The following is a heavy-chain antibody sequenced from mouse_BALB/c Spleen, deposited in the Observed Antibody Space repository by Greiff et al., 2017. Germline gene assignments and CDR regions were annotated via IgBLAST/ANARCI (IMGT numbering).Heavy chain of an antibody. V-gene: IGHV1-69*02. CDR1: GYTFTSYW. J-gene: IGHJ3*01. D-gene: IGHD2-14*01. CDR2: IDPSDSYT. CDR3: ARGDRYDGAY. Sequence: QVQLQQPGAELVKPGASVKLSCKASGYTFTSYWMHWVKQRPGQGLEWIGEIDPSDSYTNYNQKFKGKATLTVDKSSSTAYMQLSSLTSEDSAVYYCARGDRYDGAYWGEGTLVTVSA.